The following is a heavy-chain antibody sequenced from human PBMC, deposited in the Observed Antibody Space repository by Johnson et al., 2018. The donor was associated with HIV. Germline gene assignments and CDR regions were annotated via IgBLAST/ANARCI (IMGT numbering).Heavy chain of an antibody. V-gene: IGHV3-13*01. CDR3: ARGRDISGFNDAFDI. CDR2: IGTAGDT. D-gene: IGHD3-22*01. CDR1: GFTFDDYG. Sequence: VQLVESGGGLVQPGRSLRLSCAASGFTFDDYGMSWVRQAPGKGLEWVSAIGTAGDTYYPCSVKGRFTISRENAKNSLYLQMNSLRAGDTAVYYCARGRDISGFNDAFDIWGQGTMVTVSS. J-gene: IGHJ3*02.